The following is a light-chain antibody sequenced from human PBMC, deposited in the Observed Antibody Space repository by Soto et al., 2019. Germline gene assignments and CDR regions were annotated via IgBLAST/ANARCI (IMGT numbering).Light chain of an antibody. Sequence: AIQITQSPSSLSASGGDRVNITCRASQAIRNDLGWYQQKPGKAPNLLIYAASSLQTGVPSRFRGSGSGTDFTLTISSLQPEDFATYYCLQDFTYPYTFGQGTKVDIK. CDR2: AAS. J-gene: IGKJ2*01. V-gene: IGKV1-6*01. CDR1: QAIRND. CDR3: LQDFTYPYT.